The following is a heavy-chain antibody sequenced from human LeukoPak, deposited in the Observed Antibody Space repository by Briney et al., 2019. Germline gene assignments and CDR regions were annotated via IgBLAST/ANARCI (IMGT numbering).Heavy chain of an antibody. CDR3: ARDKGYCSGGICYAGDALDL. J-gene: IGHJ3*01. CDR1: GFTFNNYW. CDR2: AKSDGITT. D-gene: IGHD2-15*01. V-gene: IGHV3-74*01. Sequence: GGSLRLSCAASGFTFNNYWMHWVRQAPGKGLVWVSRAKSDGITTTYADFVKGRFTIARDNAQNTLYLQMSSLRADDTAVYYCARDKGYCSGGICYAGDALDLWGQGTMVTVSS.